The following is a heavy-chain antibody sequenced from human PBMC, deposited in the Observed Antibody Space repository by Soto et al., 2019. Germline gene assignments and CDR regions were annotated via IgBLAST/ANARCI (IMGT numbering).Heavy chain of an antibody. Sequence: TLSLTCTVSGASMSTSPYYWDWIRQPPGKGLEWIGSFYYTGSTYYKLSLKSRVTISVDTSKNQFSLNLTSVTAADTAVYYCARSTAKLDYWGQGTLVTVSS. D-gene: IGHD2-21*02. CDR2: FYYTGST. J-gene: IGHJ4*02. CDR1: GASMSTSPYY. CDR3: ARSTAKLDY. V-gene: IGHV4-39*01.